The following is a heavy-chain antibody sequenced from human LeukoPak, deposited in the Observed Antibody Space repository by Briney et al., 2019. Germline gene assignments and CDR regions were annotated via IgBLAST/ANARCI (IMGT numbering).Heavy chain of an antibody. Sequence: GGSLRLSCAASGFTVSSNYMSWVRQAPGKGLEWVSVIYSGGSTYYANSVKGRFTISRDNSKNTLYLQMNSLRAEDTAVYYCARAAGGGTEWEWFDPWGQGTLVTVSS. V-gene: IGHV3-53*01. CDR2: IYSGGST. CDR1: GFTVSSNY. D-gene: IGHD6-19*01. CDR3: ARAAGGGTEWEWFDP. J-gene: IGHJ5*02.